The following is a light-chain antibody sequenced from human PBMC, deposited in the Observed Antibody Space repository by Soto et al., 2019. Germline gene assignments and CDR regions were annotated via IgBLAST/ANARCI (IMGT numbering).Light chain of an antibody. CDR3: QQYGSLSPIT. Sequence: EIVMTQSPATLSVSPGGSATLSCRASQSVSSNLAWYQQKPGRAPRLLIYGASTRATGIPDRFGGSGSGTDFTLTISRLEPEDFAVYYCQQYGSLSPITFGQGTRLEIK. J-gene: IGKJ5*01. CDR2: GAS. CDR1: QSVSSN. V-gene: IGKV3-20*01.